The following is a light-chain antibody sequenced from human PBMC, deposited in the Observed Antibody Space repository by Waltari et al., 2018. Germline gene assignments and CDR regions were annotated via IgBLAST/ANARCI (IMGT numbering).Light chain of an antibody. CDR2: GAS. J-gene: IGKJ4*01. CDR3: QQYGSSPPDT. V-gene: IGKV3-20*01. CDR1: QSVSSSY. Sequence: ELVLTQSPGTLSLSPGERATLSCKARQSVSSSYLAWYQQKPGQAPRLLIYGASSRATGIPDRFSGSGSGTDFTLTISRLEPEDFAVYYCQQYGSSPPDTFGGGTKVEIK.